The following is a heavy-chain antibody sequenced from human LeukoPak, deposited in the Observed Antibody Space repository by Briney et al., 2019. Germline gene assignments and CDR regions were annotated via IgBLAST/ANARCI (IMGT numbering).Heavy chain of an antibody. CDR1: GFTFSSYA. CDR2: ISYDGSNK. CDR3: ARDLHRGYSYGFDY. Sequence: PGGSLRLSCAASGFTFSSYAMHWVRQAPGKGLEWVAVISYDGSNKYYADSVKGRFTISRDNSKNTLYLQMNSLRAEDTAVYYCARDLHRGYSYGFDYWGQGTLVTVSS. D-gene: IGHD5-18*01. V-gene: IGHV3-30*04. J-gene: IGHJ4*02.